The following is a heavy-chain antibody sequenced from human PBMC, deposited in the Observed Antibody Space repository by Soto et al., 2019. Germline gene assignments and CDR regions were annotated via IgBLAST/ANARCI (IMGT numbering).Heavy chain of an antibody. CDR1: GGSVNTAPYY. Sequence: SETLSLTCTVSGGSVNTAPYYWSWIRQPPGKGLEWIGYIYYSGSTNYNPSLKSRVTISVDTSKNQFSLKLSSVTAADTAVYYRARAQVAAAGANWFDPWGQGTLVTVSS. CDR3: ARAQVAAAGANWFDP. D-gene: IGHD6-13*01. J-gene: IGHJ5*02. V-gene: IGHV4-61*01. CDR2: IYYSGST.